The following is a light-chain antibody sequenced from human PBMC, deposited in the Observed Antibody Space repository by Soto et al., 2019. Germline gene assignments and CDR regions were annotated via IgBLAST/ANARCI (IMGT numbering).Light chain of an antibody. CDR2: GNN. CDR1: SSNIGRNS. V-gene: IGLV1-44*01. CDR3: AAWDDSLNEYV. J-gene: IGLJ1*01. Sequence: QSVLTQAPSVSGTPGQRVTITCSGSSSNIGRNSVNWYQHLPGTAPKLLTHGNNNRPSGVPDRFSGSKSGTSSSLAISGLQPEDEADYCCAAWDDSLNEYVFGDGTKLTVL.